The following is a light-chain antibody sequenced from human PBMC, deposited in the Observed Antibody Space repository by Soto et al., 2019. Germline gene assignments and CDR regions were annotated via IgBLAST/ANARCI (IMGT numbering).Light chain of an antibody. CDR2: KAS. Sequence: DIQMTESPSTLSASVGDRGTITCRASQSFNTWLAWYQQKPGKAPNLVIYKASSLESGVPSRFSGSGSGTEFTLTIRSLQPDDFATYYCQQYNSFPWTFGQGTKVDIK. J-gene: IGKJ1*01. V-gene: IGKV1-5*03. CDR3: QQYNSFPWT. CDR1: QSFNTW.